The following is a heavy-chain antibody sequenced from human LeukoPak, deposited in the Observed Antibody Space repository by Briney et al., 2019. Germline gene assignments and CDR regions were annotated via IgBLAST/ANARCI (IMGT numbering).Heavy chain of an antibody. D-gene: IGHD3-22*01. CDR2: NPSGGST. V-gene: IGHV1-46*01. Sequence: NPSGGSTSYAQKFQGRVTMTRDTSTSTVYMELSSLRSEDTAVYYCARDLAYYYDSSGYPGYWGQGTLVTVSS. J-gene: IGHJ4*02. CDR3: ARDLAYYYDSSGYPGY.